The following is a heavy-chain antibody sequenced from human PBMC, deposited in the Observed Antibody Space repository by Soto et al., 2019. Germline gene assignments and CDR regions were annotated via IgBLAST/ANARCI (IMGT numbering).Heavy chain of an antibody. CDR3: ARSYVDTAMVTPGPFDY. Sequence: SETLSLTCAVYGGSFSGYYWSWIRQPPGKGLEWIGEINHSGSTNYNPSLKSRVTISVDTSKNQFSLKLSSVTAADTAVYYCARSYVDTAMVTPGPFDYWGQGTLVTVSS. CDR2: INHSGST. J-gene: IGHJ4*02. V-gene: IGHV4-34*01. CDR1: GGSFSGYY. D-gene: IGHD5-18*01.